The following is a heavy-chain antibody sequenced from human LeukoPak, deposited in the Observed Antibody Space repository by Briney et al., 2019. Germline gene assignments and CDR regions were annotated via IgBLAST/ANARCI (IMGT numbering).Heavy chain of an antibody. Sequence: ASVKVSCKASGYTFTGYYMHWVRQAPGQGLEWMGWINPNSGGTNYAQKFQGWVTMTRDTSIGTAYMELSRLRSDDTAVYYCARGGGSGDEGYAFDIWGQGTMVTVSS. CDR2: INPNSGGT. CDR3: ARGGGSGDEGYAFDI. V-gene: IGHV1-2*04. J-gene: IGHJ3*02. CDR1: GYTFTGYY. D-gene: IGHD3-10*01.